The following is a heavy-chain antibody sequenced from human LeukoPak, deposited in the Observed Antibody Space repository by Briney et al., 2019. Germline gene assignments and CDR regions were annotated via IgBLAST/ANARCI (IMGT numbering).Heavy chain of an antibody. CDR1: GFTFSDYY. CDR3: ARATYCGGDCYNWAHDY. CDR2: ISSSGSTI. Sequence: GGSLRLSCAASGFTFSDYYMSWIRQAPGKGLEWVSYISSSGSTIYYADSVKGRLTISRDNAKNSLYLQMNSLRAEDTAVYYCARATYCGGDCYNWAHDYWGQGTLVTVSS. V-gene: IGHV3-11*01. D-gene: IGHD2-21*02. J-gene: IGHJ4*02.